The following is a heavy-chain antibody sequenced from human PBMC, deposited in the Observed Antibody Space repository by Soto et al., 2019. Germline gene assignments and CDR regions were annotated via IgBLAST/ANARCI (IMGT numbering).Heavy chain of an antibody. CDR1: GGTFTSTA. V-gene: IGHV1-69*01. CDR2: IIPVLGTP. D-gene: IGHD6-13*01. CDR3: AAAAGLDHLLNYYGLNV. J-gene: IGHJ6*02. Sequence: VLLVQSSAEVKKPGSSVKVSCKASGGTFTSTAFSWVRQAPGQGLEWMGGIIPVLGTPNYAQKFQARLTVTADASTTTVHMELSSLRSDDTAVYYGAAAAGLDHLLNYYGLNVWGQGTTVTVSS.